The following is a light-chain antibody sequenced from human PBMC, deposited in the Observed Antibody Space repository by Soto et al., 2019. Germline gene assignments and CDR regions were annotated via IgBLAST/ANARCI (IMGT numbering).Light chain of an antibody. CDR2: GAS. J-gene: IGKJ1*01. CDR1: QSVTSNY. Sequence: EIVLTQSPGTLSLSPGERATLSCRVSQSVTSNYIAWYQQKPGQAPRLLIYGASSRATGIPDRFSGSGSGTDFTLTISRLEPADFAVYYCQRYGSSRPWTFDQGTKVEIK. V-gene: IGKV3-20*01. CDR3: QRYGSSRPWT.